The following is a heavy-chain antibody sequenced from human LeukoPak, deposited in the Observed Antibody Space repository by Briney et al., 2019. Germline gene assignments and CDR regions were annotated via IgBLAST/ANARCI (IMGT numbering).Heavy chain of an antibody. D-gene: IGHD3-22*01. CDR2: IYYSGST. CDR3: ARDPRYTSVDSSGYYYGWFDP. V-gene: IGHV4-59*11. Sequence: SETLSLTCTVSGGSISSHYWSWIRQPPGKGLEWIGYIYYSGSTNYNPSLNSRVTISLDTSKNQFSLKLTSVTAADTAVYYCARDPRYTSVDSSGYYYGWFDPWGQGTLVTVSS. J-gene: IGHJ5*02. CDR1: GGSISSHY.